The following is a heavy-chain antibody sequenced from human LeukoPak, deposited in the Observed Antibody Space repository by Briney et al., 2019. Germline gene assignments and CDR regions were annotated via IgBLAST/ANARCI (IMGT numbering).Heavy chain of an antibody. CDR3: ARVLRYYDSSGYYLFDY. V-gene: IGHV4-39*07. Sequence: SETLSLTCTVSGGSISSSSYYWGWIRQPPGKGLEWIGSIYYSGSTYYNPSLKSRVTISVDTSKNQFSLKLSSVTAADTAVYYCARVLRYYDSSGYYLFDYWGQGTLVTVSS. CDR1: GGSISSSSYY. J-gene: IGHJ4*02. CDR2: IYYSGST. D-gene: IGHD3-22*01.